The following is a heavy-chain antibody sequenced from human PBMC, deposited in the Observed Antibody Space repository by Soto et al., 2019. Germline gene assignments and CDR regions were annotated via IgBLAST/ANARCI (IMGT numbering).Heavy chain of an antibody. CDR1: GFTFSSYW. D-gene: IGHD3-16*01. J-gene: IGHJ3*02. CDR3: ARPFGGWGVTYAFDI. V-gene: IGHV3-7*01. CDR2: IKQDGSEK. Sequence: GGSLRLSCADSGFTFSSYWMSWVRQAPGKGLEWVANIKQDGSEKYYVDSVKGRFTISRDNAKNSLYLQMNSLRAEDTAVYYCARPFGGWGVTYAFDIWAQGTMVTVSS.